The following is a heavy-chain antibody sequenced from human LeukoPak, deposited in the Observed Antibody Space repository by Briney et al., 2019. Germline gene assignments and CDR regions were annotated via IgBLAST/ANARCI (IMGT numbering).Heavy chain of an antibody. CDR2: IKQDGSEK. D-gene: IGHD3-10*01. CDR1: GFTFSSYW. J-gene: IGHJ6*03. V-gene: IGHV3-7*01. Sequence: GGSLRLSCAASGFTFSSYWMSWVRQAPGKGLEWVANIKQDGSEKYYVDSVKGRFTISRDNAKNSLYLQMNSLRAEDTAVYYCARGGSGSSPLMRGYYYYYYMDVWGKGTTVTISS. CDR3: ARGGSGSSPLMRGYYYYYYMDV.